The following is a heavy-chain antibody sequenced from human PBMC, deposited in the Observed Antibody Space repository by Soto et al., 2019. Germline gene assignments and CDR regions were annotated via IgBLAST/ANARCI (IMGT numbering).Heavy chain of an antibody. CDR2: IYYSGST. Sequence: PSYTLSLTCTVSGGSVSSGSYYWSWIRQPPGKGLEWIGYIYYSGSTNYNPSLKSRVTISVDTSKNQFSLKLSSVTAADTAVYYCARDRKRGDITIFGVRNYYYGMDVWGQGTTVTVSS. CDR1: GGSVSSGSYY. V-gene: IGHV4-61*01. D-gene: IGHD3-3*01. J-gene: IGHJ6*02. CDR3: ARDRKRGDITIFGVRNYYYGMDV.